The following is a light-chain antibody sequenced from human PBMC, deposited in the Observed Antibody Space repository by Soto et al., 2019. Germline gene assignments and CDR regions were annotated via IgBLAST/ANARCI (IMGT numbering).Light chain of an antibody. CDR2: DAS. J-gene: IGKJ1*01. CDR1: QSISSW. Sequence: DLQITQSPSTLSGSEGAIVTITCRASQSISSWLAWYQQKPEKAPKLLIYDASRLESGVPSRFGGSGSRTEFTLTISRLQPDYFATYYRQQYNSYAWTFGQGTKVDIK. CDR3: QQYNSYAWT. V-gene: IGKV1-5*01.